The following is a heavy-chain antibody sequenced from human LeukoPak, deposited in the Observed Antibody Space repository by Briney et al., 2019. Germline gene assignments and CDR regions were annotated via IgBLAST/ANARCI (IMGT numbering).Heavy chain of an antibody. CDR3: AREFSGTSVAARVFDS. J-gene: IGHJ4*02. Sequence: SETLSLTCTVSGGSITSYYWTYIRQPAGKGLEWIGRIHSSGGTNYSPSLKSRVTMSLDTSKNQFSLNLSSVTAADTAIYYCAREFSGTSVAARVFDSWGQGTLVTVSS. CDR1: GGSITSYY. V-gene: IGHV4-4*07. CDR2: IHSSGGT. D-gene: IGHD6-6*01.